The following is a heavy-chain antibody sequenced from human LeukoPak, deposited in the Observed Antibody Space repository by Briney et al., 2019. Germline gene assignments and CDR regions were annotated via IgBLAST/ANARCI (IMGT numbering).Heavy chain of an antibody. V-gene: IGHV1-2*02. D-gene: IGHD2-2*01. CDR2: ISPNSGGT. CDR3: ARDRPMAYCSSTSCSRGYMDV. Sequence: GASVKVSCKASGYTFTGYYMHWVRQAPGQGLEWMGWISPNSGGTNYAQKFQGRVTMTRDTSISTAYMELSRLRSDDTAAYYCARDRPMAYCSSTSCSRGYMDVWGKGTTVTVSS. J-gene: IGHJ6*03. CDR1: GYTFTGYY.